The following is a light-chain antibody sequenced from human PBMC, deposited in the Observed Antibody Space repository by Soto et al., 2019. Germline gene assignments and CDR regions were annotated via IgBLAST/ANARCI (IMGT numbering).Light chain of an antibody. Sequence: QSVLTQPASVSGSPGQSITISCTGTSSDVGGYTHVSWYLQHPGKAPKLIIYDVSNRPSGVSNRFSGSKSGNTASLTITGLQAEDEADYYCSSYTTNNTYVFGTGTKVTDL. J-gene: IGLJ1*01. CDR1: SSDVGGYTH. V-gene: IGLV2-14*03. CDR2: DVS. CDR3: SSYTTNNTYV.